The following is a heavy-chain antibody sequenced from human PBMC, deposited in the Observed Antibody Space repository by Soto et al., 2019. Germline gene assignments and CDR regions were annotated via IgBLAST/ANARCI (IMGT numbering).Heavy chain of an antibody. CDR2: IIPILGIA. V-gene: IGHV1-69*08. CDR1: GGTFSSYT. CDR3: ARERGMGDSSGWYYFDY. J-gene: IGHJ4*02. D-gene: IGHD6-19*01. Sequence: QVQLVQSGAEVKKPGSSVKVSCKASGGTFSSYTISWVRQAPGQGLEWMGRIIPILGIANYAQKFQGRVTITADKSTSTAYMELSSLRSEDTAVYYCARERGMGDSSGWYYFDYWGQGTLVTVSS.